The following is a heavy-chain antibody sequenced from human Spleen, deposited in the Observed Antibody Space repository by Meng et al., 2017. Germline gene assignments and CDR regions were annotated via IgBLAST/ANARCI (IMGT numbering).Heavy chain of an antibody. CDR2: IRGSGAIT. D-gene: IGHD5-12*01. Sequence: LSLTCAASGFTFSSYDMSWVRQAPGKGLEWVSTIRGSGAITYYADSVKGRFTISRDNSKNTLYLQMNSLRAEDTAVYYCAKDHRYSGYDYGWYFDLWGRGTLVTVSS. CDR3: AKDHRYSGYDYGWYFDL. CDR1: GFTFSSYD. J-gene: IGHJ2*01. V-gene: IGHV3-23*01.